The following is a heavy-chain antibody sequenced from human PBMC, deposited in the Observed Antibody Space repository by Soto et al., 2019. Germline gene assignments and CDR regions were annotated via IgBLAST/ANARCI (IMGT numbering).Heavy chain of an antibody. CDR3: ARQPFSRIGMDV. CDR2: ISTTSTTI. CDR1: GFTFNFYS. D-gene: IGHD6-13*01. Sequence: EVQLVESGGGLVHPGGSLRLSCAASGFTFNFYSMNWVRQAPGKGLEWLSYISTTSTTIYYADSVKGRFTISRDKAKNSVFLQMNSLRDDDTAVYYCARQPFSRIGMDVWGQGTTVTGSS. V-gene: IGHV3-48*02. J-gene: IGHJ6*02.